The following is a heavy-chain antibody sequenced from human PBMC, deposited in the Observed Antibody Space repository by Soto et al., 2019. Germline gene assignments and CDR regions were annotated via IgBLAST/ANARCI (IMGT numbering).Heavy chain of an antibody. CDR3: ARFRSITVKVGYFDY. J-gene: IGHJ4*02. V-gene: IGHV1-18*01. D-gene: IGHD4-4*01. CDR2: ISAYNGNT. CDR1: GYTFTSYG. Sequence: QVPLVQSGAEVKKPGASVKVSCKASGYTFTSYGISWVRQAPGQGLEWMGWISAYNGNTNYAQKLQGRVTMTTDTSTSTAYMELRSLRSDDTAVYYCARFRSITVKVGYFDYWGQGTLVTVSS.